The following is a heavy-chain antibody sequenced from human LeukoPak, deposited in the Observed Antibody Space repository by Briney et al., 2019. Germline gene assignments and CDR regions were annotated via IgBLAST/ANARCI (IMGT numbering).Heavy chain of an antibody. Sequence: ASVKVSCKASGYTFTGYYMHWVRQAPGQGLEWMGWINPNSGGTNYAQKFQGRATMTRDTSISTAYMELSRLRSDDTAVYYCARGNYDFWSGYPFDYWGQGTLVTVSS. CDR2: INPNSGGT. CDR1: GYTFTGYY. CDR3: ARGNYDFWSGYPFDY. V-gene: IGHV1-2*02. J-gene: IGHJ4*02. D-gene: IGHD3-3*01.